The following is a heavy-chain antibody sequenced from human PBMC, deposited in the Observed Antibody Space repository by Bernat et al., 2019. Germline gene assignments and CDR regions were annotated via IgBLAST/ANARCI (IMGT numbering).Heavy chain of an antibody. CDR1: GASISSGGYF. V-gene: IGHV4-30-2*01. CDR2: IYHSGST. D-gene: IGHD3-22*01. J-gene: IGHJ4*02. CDR3: ARGSSGYFGSLFDY. Sequence: QGQLQESGPGLVKPSQTLSLTCTVSGASISSGGYFWSWIRQPPGKGLEWIGYIYHSGSTYYNPSLKSRVTISVDRSKNQFSLKLSSVTAADTAVYYCARGSSGYFGSLFDYWGQGTLVTVSS.